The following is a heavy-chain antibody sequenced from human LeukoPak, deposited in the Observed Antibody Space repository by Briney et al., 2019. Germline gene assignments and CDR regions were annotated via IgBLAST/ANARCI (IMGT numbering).Heavy chain of an antibody. CDR1: GGSISSYY. D-gene: IGHD1-26*01. J-gene: IGHJ3*02. CDR3: ARLRENSGSYPEYAFDI. CDR2: IYYSGST. Sequence: SETLSLTCTVSGGSISSYYWSWIRQPPGKGLEWIGYIYYSGSTNYNPSLKSRVTISVDTSKNQFSLKLSSVTAADTAVYYCARLRENSGSYPEYAFDIWGQGKMVTVSS. V-gene: IGHV4-59*08.